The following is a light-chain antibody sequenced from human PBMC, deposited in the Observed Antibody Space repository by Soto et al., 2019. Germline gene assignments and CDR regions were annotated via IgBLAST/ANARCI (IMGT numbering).Light chain of an antibody. CDR3: SSYTSSNTWV. J-gene: IGLJ3*02. CDR1: SSDVGGYNY. V-gene: IGLV2-14*01. CDR2: EVS. Sequence: QSALTQPASVSGSPGQSITISCTGTSSDVGGYNYVSWYQQHPGKVPRLMIYEVSNRPSGLSNRFSGSKSDNTASLTISGLQAGDEADYYCSSYTSSNTWVFGGGTKLTVL.